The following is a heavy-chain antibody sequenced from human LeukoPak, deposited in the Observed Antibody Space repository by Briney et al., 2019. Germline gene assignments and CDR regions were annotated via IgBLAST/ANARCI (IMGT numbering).Heavy chain of an antibody. J-gene: IGHJ5*02. Sequence: GGSLRLSCAASGFTFSSYWMSWVRQAPGKGLEWVANIKQDGSEKYYVDSVKGRFTISRDNAKNSLYLQMNSLRAEDTAVYYCARGIAAAGINWFDPWGQGTLVTGSS. CDR3: ARGIAAAGINWFDP. V-gene: IGHV3-7*01. CDR2: IKQDGSEK. D-gene: IGHD6-13*01. CDR1: GFTFSSYW.